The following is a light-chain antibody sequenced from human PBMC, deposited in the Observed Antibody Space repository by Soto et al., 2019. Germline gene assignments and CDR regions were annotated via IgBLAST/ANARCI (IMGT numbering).Light chain of an antibody. V-gene: IGLV2-14*01. J-gene: IGLJ1*01. CDR1: SSDVGNYIY. Sequence: QSALTQPASVSGSPGQSITISCTGTSSDVGNYIYVFWLQQHPGKAPKLIISEVSNRPSGVSSRFSGSKSGNTASLTISGLQAEDEAHYYCTSYTTSSTYVFGTGTKVTVL. CDR3: TSYTTSSTYV. CDR2: EVS.